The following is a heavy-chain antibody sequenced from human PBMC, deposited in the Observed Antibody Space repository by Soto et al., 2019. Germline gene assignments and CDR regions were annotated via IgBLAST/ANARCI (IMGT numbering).Heavy chain of an antibody. CDR1: GFTFSSYW. Sequence: PGGSLRLSCAASGFTFSSYWMHWVRQAPGKGLVWVSRITSDGSSTTYADSVKGRFTISRDNAKNTLYLQMNSLRAEDTAVYYCARGGLQRRLAYWGQGTLVTVSS. V-gene: IGHV3-74*03. J-gene: IGHJ4*02. CDR2: ITSDGSST. CDR3: ARGGLQRRLAY.